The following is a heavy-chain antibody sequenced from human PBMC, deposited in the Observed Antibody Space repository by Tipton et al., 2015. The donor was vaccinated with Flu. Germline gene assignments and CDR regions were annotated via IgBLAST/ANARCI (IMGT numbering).Heavy chain of an antibody. V-gene: IGHV3-23*01. Sequence: SLRLSCAASGFTFSSYAMSWVRQAPGKGLEWVSAISGSGGSTYYADSVKGRFTISRDNSKNTLYLQMNSLRAEDTAVYYCAKDKRATVTRPEGAFDIWGQGTMVTVSS. CDR2: ISGSGGST. D-gene: IGHD4-17*01. J-gene: IGHJ3*02. CDR3: AKDKRATVTRPEGAFDI. CDR1: GFTFSSYA.